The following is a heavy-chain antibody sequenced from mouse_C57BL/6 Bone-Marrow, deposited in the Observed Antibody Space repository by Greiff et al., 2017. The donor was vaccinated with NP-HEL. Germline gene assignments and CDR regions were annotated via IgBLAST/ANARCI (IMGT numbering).Heavy chain of an antibody. CDR3: ARSNYSKDYAMDY. CDR1: GYTFTSYW. V-gene: IGHV1-74*01. J-gene: IGHJ4*01. Sequence: QVQLQQPGAELVKPGASVKVSCKASGYTFTSYWMHWVKQRPGQGLEWIGRIHPSDSDTNYNQKFKGKATLPVDKSSSTAYMQLSRLTSEDSAVYDCARSNYSKDYAMDYWGQGTSVTVSS. D-gene: IGHD2-5*01. CDR2: IHPSDSDT.